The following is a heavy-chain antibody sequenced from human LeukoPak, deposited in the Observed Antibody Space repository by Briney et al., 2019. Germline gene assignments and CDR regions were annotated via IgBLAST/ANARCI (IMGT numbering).Heavy chain of an antibody. Sequence: GGSLRLSCAASGFTFSSYGMHWVRQAPGKGLEWEAVIWYDGSNKYYADSVKGRFTISRDNSENTLYLQMNSLRAEDTAVYSCAKDRAGAIPYYFDSWGQGTLVTVSS. CDR1: GFTFSSYG. V-gene: IGHV3-33*06. CDR3: AKDRAGAIPYYFDS. D-gene: IGHD1-26*01. CDR2: IWYDGSNK. J-gene: IGHJ4*02.